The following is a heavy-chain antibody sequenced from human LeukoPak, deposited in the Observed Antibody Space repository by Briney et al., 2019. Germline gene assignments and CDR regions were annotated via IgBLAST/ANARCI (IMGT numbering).Heavy chain of an antibody. J-gene: IGHJ4*02. CDR2: INSDGSST. CDR1: GFTFSSYW. V-gene: IGHV3-74*01. Sequence: GGSLRLSCAASGFTFSSYWMHWVRQAPGKGLVWVSRINSDGSSTSYADSVKDRFTISRDNAKNTLYLQMNSLRAEDTAVYYCARAPIYYGSGSYVDYWGQGTLVTVSS. D-gene: IGHD3-10*01. CDR3: ARAPIYYGSGSYVDY.